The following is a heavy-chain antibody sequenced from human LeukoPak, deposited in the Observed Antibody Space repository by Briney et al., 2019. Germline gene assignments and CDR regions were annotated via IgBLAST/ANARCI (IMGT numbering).Heavy chain of an antibody. Sequence: TPPETLSLTCSVSGGSISGYYWGWIRQSPKKGLEWIAYIYYSGDANYNPSLKSRVSISVDTSKSQFSLILYSVTAADTAVYYCARGVVPSPMEGLFDHWGQGALVTVSS. CDR1: GGSISGYY. CDR3: ARGVVPSPMEGLFDH. J-gene: IGHJ4*02. V-gene: IGHV4-59*01. CDR2: IYYSGDA. D-gene: IGHD2-2*01.